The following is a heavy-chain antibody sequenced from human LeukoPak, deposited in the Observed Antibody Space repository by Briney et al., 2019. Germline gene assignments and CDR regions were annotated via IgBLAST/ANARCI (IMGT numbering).Heavy chain of an antibody. CDR3: ARRPIAARPPDY. CDR1: GFTFSNYG. V-gene: IGHV3-30*03. D-gene: IGHD6-6*01. Sequence: HPGGSLRLSCAASGFTFSNYGMHWVRQAPGKGLEWVAVISYDGSNKYYADSVKGRFTISRDNSKNTLYLQMNSLRAEDTAVYYCARRPIAARPPDYWGQGTLVTVSS. CDR2: ISYDGSNK. J-gene: IGHJ4*02.